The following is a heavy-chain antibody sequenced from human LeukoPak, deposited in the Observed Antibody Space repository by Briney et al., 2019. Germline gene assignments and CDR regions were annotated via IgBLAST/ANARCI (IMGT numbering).Heavy chain of an antibody. Sequence: SETLSLTCAVYGGSFSGYYWSWIRQPPGKGLEWIGEINHSGSTNYNPSLKSRVTISVDTSKNQFSLKLSSVTAADTAVYYCARGGAARSWRLSYWYFDLWGRGTLVTVSS. J-gene: IGHJ2*01. D-gene: IGHD6-6*01. CDR3: ARGGAARSWRLSYWYFDL. CDR2: INHSGST. CDR1: GGSFSGYY. V-gene: IGHV4-34*01.